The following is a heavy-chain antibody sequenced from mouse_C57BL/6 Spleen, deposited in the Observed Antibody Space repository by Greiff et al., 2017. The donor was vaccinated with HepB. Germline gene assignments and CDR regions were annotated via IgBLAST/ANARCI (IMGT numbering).Heavy chain of an antibody. D-gene: IGHD5-1*01. CDR1: GFTFSDAW. Sequence: EVMLVESGGGLVQPGGSMKLSCAASGFTFSDAWMDWVRQSPEKGLEWVAEIRNKANNPATYYAESVKGTFTISRDDSKSSVYLQMNSLRAEDTGIYYCTRVPPYYAIDYWGQGTSVTVSS. CDR2: IRNKANNPAT. CDR3: TRVPPYYAIDY. J-gene: IGHJ4*01. V-gene: IGHV6-6*01.